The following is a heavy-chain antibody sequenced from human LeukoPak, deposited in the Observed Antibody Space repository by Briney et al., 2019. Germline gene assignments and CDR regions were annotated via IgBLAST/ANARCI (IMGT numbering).Heavy chain of an antibody. CDR3: ARLSGSFFDY. V-gene: IGHV4-61*01. D-gene: IGHD1-26*01. CDR1: GGSVSSANYY. CDR2: IYYTGST. J-gene: IGHJ4*02. Sequence: SETLSLTCTVSGGSVSSANYYWSWIRQPPGKGLEYIGYIYYTGSTNYNPSLKSRATISLDTSREQFSLKLSPVTAADTAAYYCARLSGSFFDYWGQGTLVTVSS.